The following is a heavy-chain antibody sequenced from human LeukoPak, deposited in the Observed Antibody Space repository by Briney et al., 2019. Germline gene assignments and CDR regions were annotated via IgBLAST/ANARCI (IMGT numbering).Heavy chain of an antibody. CDR3: TTRSGDFWSGFVN. D-gene: IGHD3-3*01. J-gene: IGHJ4*02. V-gene: IGHV1-24*01. CDR2: FDPEEAKM. Sequence: VASVTVSCKVSGNSLSELSIQWVRQAPGKGLECLGGFDPEEAKMVYAQNFQGRVTMTEDTSTQTAYMALSGLTSDDTAVYYCTTRSGDFWSGFVNWGQGTLVTVSS. CDR1: GNSLSELS.